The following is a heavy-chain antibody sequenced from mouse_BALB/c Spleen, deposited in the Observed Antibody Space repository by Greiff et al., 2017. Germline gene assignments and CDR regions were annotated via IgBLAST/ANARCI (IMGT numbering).Heavy chain of an antibody. Sequence: QVQLQQSGAELVRPGVSVKISCKGSGYTFTDYAMHWVKQSHAKSLEWIGVISTYYGDASYNQKFKGKATMTVDKSSSTAYMELARLTSEDSAIYYCARAYYGYAYYFDYWGQGTTLTVSS. D-gene: IGHD2-9*01. CDR1: GYTFTDYA. CDR2: ISTYYGDA. CDR3: ARAYYGYAYYFDY. V-gene: IGHV1S137*01. J-gene: IGHJ2*01.